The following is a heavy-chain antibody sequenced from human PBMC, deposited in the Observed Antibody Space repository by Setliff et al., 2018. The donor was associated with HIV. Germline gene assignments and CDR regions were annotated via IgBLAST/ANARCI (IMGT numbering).Heavy chain of an antibody. J-gene: IGHJ6*03. CDR2: IIPIFGTA. D-gene: IGHD3-10*01. Sequence: ASVKVSCKASGGPFTSAFNWVRQVPGQGLEWMGGIIPIFGTANYAQNFGGRVTITADQSTTTSYLQLNSLRFEDTAIYYCASDSPAARFEELEDHYYYFMGVWGKGTTVTVSS. CDR3: ASDSPAARFEELEDHYYYFMGV. V-gene: IGHV1-69*13. CDR1: GGPFTSA.